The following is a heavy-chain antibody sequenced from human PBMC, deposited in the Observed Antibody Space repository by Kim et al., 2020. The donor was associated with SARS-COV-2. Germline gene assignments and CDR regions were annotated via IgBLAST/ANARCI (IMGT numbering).Heavy chain of an antibody. V-gene: IGHV4-59*01. CDR1: GGSISSYY. Sequence: SETLSLTCTVSGGSISSYYWSWIRQPPGKGLEWIGYIYYSGSTNYNPSLKSRVTISVDTSKNQFSLKLSSVTAADTAVYYCARREQNTMVGVVIAPGAFDYWGQGTMVTVSS. J-gene: IGHJ3*01. CDR3: ARREQNTMVGVVIAPGAFDY. CDR2: IYYSGST. D-gene: IGHD3-3*01.